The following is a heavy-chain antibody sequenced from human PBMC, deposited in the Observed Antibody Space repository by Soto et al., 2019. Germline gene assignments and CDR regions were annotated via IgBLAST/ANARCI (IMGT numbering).Heavy chain of an antibody. CDR2: IFYSGST. CDR3: ARRESYDILTGYYHFDY. D-gene: IGHD3-9*01. CDR1: GGSISSSSHY. Sequence: SETLSLTCTVFGGSISSSSHYWGWIRQPPGKGLEWIGSIFYSGSTYYNPSLMSRVTISVDTSKNQFSLKLSSVTAADTAVYYCARRESYDILTGYYHFDYWGQGILVTVSS. J-gene: IGHJ4*02. V-gene: IGHV4-39*01.